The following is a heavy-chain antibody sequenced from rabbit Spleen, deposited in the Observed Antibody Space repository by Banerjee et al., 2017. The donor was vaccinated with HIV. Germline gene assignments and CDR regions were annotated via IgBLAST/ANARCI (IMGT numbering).Heavy chain of an antibody. V-gene: IGHV1S45*01. CDR1: GVSFSSSYD. CDR2: IDTSDGDT. Sequence: QEQVVESGGGLVQPEGSLTLTCIASGVSFSSSYDMCWVRQAPGKGLEWIACIDTSDGDTDYANWPKGRFTISKASSTTVTLQMTSLTAADTATYFCARGYSSSSGGSYFNLWGQGTLVTVS. CDR3: ARGYSSSSGGSYFNL. J-gene: IGHJ4*01. D-gene: IGHD1-1*01.